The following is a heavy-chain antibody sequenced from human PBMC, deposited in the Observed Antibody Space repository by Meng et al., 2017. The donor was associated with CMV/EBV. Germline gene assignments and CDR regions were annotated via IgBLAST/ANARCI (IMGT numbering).Heavy chain of an antibody. Sequence: EVHPVGSGGGLVPPGGSLSPSCAASGFTVSSNYMSWVRQAPGKGLEWVSVIYSGGSTYYADSVKGRFTISRDNSKNTLYLQMNSLRAEDTAVYYCARRGGADYWGQGTLVTVSS. D-gene: IGHD3-10*01. CDR1: GFTVSSNY. V-gene: IGHV3-66*04. CDR2: IYSGGST. CDR3: ARRGGADY. J-gene: IGHJ4*02.